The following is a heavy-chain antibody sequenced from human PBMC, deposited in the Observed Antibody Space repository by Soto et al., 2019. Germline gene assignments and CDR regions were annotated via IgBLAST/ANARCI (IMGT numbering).Heavy chain of an antibody. V-gene: IGHV1-24*01. J-gene: IGHJ6*02. D-gene: IGHD3-3*01. CDR3: ATDLIFGNYDFWYGMDV. CDR2: FDPEDGET. Sequence: ASVKVSCKVSGYTLTELSMHWVRQAPGKGLEWMGGFDPEDGETIYAQKFQGRVTMTEDTSTDTAYMELSSLRSEDTAVYYCATDLIFGNYDFWYGMDVWGQGTTVTVAS. CDR1: GYTLTELS.